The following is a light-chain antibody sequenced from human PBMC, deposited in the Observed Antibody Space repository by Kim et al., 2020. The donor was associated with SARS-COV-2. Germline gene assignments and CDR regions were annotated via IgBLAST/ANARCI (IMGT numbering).Light chain of an antibody. CDR2: GAS. J-gene: IGKJ2*01. Sequence: DTQMTQSPFSLSASVGDRATITCRASQSINTYLNWYQQKPGKAPKLLIYGASNLPSGVPSRFSGSGSGTDFTLTITTLQPEDLGTYYCQQGYSTFGQRTKLEI. V-gene: IGKV1-39*01. CDR3: QQGYST. CDR1: QSINTY.